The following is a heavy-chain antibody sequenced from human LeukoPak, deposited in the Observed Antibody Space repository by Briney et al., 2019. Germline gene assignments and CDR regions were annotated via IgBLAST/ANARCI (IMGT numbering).Heavy chain of an antibody. CDR3: ARVLDYYDSSGYGDAFDI. CDR1: GGSFTGYY. D-gene: IGHD3-22*01. CDR2: INHSGST. J-gene: IGHJ3*02. V-gene: IGHV4-34*01. Sequence: PSETLSLTCAVYGGSFTGYYWSWICQPPRKGLEWIGEINHSGSTNYNPSLQSRVNISVDTSKNQFSLKLSSVTAADTAVYYCARVLDYYDSSGYGDAFDIWGQGTMVTVSS.